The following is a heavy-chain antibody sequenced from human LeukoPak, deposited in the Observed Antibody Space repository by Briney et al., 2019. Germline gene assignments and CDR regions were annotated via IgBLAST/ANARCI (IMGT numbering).Heavy chain of an antibody. CDR1: GYTFSMNW. V-gene: IGHV3-7*01. CDR2: IKQDGSQK. CDR3: ARGGTYDI. J-gene: IGHJ3*02. Sequence: GGSLRLSCVASGYTFSMNWMTWFRQAPGKGLEWVANIKQDGSQKNYVDSVKGRFSISRDNAKKSLYLQMNSLRDEDTAVYYCARGGTYDIWGPGTRVTVSS.